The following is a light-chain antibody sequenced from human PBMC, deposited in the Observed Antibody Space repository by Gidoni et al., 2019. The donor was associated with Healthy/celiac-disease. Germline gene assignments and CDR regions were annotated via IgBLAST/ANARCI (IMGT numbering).Light chain of an antibody. V-gene: IGKV4-1*01. J-gene: IGKJ4*01. CDR1: QSVLYSSNNKNY. CDR2: WAS. Sequence: DIVMPQSPDSLAVSLGDRATINCKSSQSVLYSSNNKNYLAWYQQKPGQPPKLLIYWASTRESGVPDRFSGSGSGTDFTLTISSLQAEDVAVYYCQQYYSTPCFXGXTKVEIK. CDR3: QQYYSTPC.